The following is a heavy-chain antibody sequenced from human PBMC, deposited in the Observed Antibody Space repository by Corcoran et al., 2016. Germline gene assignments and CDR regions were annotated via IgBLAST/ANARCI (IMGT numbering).Heavy chain of an antibody. V-gene: IGHV3-7*01. CDR1: GFTFSHYW. CDR2: IKQDGSER. J-gene: IGHJ4*02. D-gene: IGHD5-12*01. CDR3: STSPSPVVAY. Sequence: EVQLMESGGGLVQPGGSLRLSCAASGFTFSHYWMTWVRQAPGKGLEWVANIKQDGSERYYVDSVKGRFTISRDNAKNSLYLQMNSLRAEDTAIYYCSTSPSPVVAYWGQGPLVAVSS.